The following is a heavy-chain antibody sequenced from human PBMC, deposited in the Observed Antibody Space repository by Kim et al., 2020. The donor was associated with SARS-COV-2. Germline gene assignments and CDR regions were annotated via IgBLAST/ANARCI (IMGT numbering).Heavy chain of an antibody. V-gene: IGHV3-30-3*01. Sequence: GGSLRLSCAASGFTFSSYAMHWVRQAPGKGLEWVAVISYDGSNKYYADSVKGRFTISRDNSKNTLYLQMNSLRAEDTAVYYCARVHYDFWSGYYVGPYYYYGMDVWGQGTTVTVSS. CDR2: ISYDGSNK. CDR1: GFTFSSYA. J-gene: IGHJ6*02. D-gene: IGHD3-3*01. CDR3: ARVHYDFWSGYYVGPYYYYGMDV.